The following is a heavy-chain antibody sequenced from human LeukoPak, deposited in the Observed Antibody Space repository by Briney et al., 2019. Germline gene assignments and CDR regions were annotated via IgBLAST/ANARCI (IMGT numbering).Heavy chain of an antibody. CDR3: ARKSNSGSYYDASLPGDY. V-gene: IGHV3-21*01. Sequence: GGSLRLSCAASGFTFISYSMNWVRQAPGKGLEWVSSISSSSSYIYYADSVKGRFTISRDNAKNSLYLQMNSLRAEDTAVYYCARKSNSGSYYDASLPGDYWGQGTLVTVSS. D-gene: IGHD1-26*01. CDR1: GFTFISYS. J-gene: IGHJ4*02. CDR2: ISSSSSYI.